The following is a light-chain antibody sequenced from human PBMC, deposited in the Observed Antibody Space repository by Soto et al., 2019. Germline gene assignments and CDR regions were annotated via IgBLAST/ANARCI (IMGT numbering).Light chain of an antibody. Sequence: EIVLTQSPGTLSLSPGKRATLSCSASQSVSSNYLAWYQQKPGQAPRLLIYDASSRATGIPDRFSGSGSGTDFTLTISRLEPEDFVVYYCQQYGSSPRTFGQGTKVDIK. CDR3: QQYGSSPRT. V-gene: IGKV3-20*01. CDR1: QSVSSNY. CDR2: DAS. J-gene: IGKJ1*01.